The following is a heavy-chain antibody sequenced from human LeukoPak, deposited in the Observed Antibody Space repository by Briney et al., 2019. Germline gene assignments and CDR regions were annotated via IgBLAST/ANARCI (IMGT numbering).Heavy chain of an antibody. Sequence: PSETLSLTCAVYGGSFSGYYWTWIRQTPEKGLEWIGEMNPSGSTNYNPSLKSRVSISVDTSKNQFSLELSSVTAADTAVYYCARGRQDVTMIVVVMTAVSYYLDVWGKGTTVTVS. CDR2: MNPSGST. CDR3: ARGRQDVTMIVVVMTAVSYYLDV. CDR1: GGSFSGYY. V-gene: IGHV4-34*01. D-gene: IGHD3-22*01. J-gene: IGHJ6*03.